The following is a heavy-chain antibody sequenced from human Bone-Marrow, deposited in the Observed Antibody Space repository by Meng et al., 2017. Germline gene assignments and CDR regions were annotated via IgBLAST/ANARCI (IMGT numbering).Heavy chain of an antibody. CDR1: GFRFSSYG. Sequence: GESLKISCAASGFRFSSYGMHWVRQAPGKGLEWVSAITISGSVTYYADSVKGRFTISRDNSKNTLYLQMNSLRAEDTAVYYCAKDGLGYLIPAANWGQGTLVTVSS. CDR3: AKDGLGYLIPAAN. CDR2: ITISGSVT. V-gene: IGHV3-23*01. J-gene: IGHJ4*02. D-gene: IGHD2-2*01.